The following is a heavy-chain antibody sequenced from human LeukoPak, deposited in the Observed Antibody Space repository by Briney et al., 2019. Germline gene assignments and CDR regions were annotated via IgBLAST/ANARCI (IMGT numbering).Heavy chain of an antibody. CDR1: GFTFSNFA. Sequence: GGSLRLSCAAAGFTFSNFAMHWVRQAPGKGLEWVAVLSYDGSYKYYADSVKGRFTISRDNSKNTLYLQMNSLRAKDTAVYYCAKDCYGGNGYDAFDIWGQGTMVTVSS. V-gene: IGHV3-30*04. CDR2: LSYDGSYK. CDR3: AKDCYGGNGYDAFDI. J-gene: IGHJ3*02. D-gene: IGHD4-23*01.